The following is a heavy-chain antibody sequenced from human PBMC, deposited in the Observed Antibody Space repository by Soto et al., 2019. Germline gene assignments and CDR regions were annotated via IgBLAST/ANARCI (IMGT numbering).Heavy chain of an antibody. D-gene: IGHD3-10*01. CDR3: ARDLMAPITYNWFDP. CDR2: TSYDGSNK. CDR1: GFTFSSYA. Sequence: PGGSLRLSCAASGFTFSSYAMHWVRQAPGKGLEWVAVTSYDGSNKYYADSVKGRFTISRDNSKNTLYLQMNSLRAEDTAVYYCARDLMAPITYNWFDPWGQGTLVTVSS. V-gene: IGHV3-30-3*01. J-gene: IGHJ5*02.